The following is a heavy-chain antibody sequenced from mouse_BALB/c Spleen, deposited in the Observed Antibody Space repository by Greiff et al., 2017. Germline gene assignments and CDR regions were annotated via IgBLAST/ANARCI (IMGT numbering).Heavy chain of an antibody. CDR1: GYTFTSYW. CDR3: TRSVRVDGYFYWYFDV. Sequence: QVQLQQPGAELVRPGASVKLSCKASGYTFTSYWINWVKQRPGQGLEWIGNIYPSDSYTNYNQKFKDKATLTVDKSSSTAYMQLSSPTSEDSAVYYCTRSVRVDGYFYWYFDVWGAGTTVTVSS. CDR2: IYPSDSYT. V-gene: IGHV1-69*02. J-gene: IGHJ1*01. D-gene: IGHD2-3*01.